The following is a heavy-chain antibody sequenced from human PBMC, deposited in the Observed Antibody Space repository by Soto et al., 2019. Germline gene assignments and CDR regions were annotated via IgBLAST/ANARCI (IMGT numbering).Heavy chain of an antibody. Sequence: GGSLRLSCAASGFTFSSYSMNWVRQAPGKGLEWVSYISSSSSTIYYADFVKGRFTISRDNAKNSLFLQMNSLRDEDTAVYYCARDPDYDFWSGSNYYYYGMDVWGQGTTVTVSS. CDR1: GFTFSSYS. CDR2: ISSSSSTI. CDR3: ARDPDYDFWSGSNYYYYGMDV. D-gene: IGHD3-3*01. V-gene: IGHV3-48*02. J-gene: IGHJ6*02.